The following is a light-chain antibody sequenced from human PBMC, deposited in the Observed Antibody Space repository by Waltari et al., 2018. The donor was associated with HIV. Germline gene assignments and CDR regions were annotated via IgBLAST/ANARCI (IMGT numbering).Light chain of an antibody. Sequence: QAVVTQEPSLTVSPGGTVTLTCASSTGAVTSGHFPYWFQLRPGQSPKTLLYDTSNRHSWTPARFSGSLLGDKAALTLTGAQFEDEADYFCLLSFNGVVVFGGGTSLTVL. CDR2: DTS. J-gene: IGLJ2*01. CDR1: TGAVTSGHF. CDR3: LLSFNGVVV. V-gene: IGLV7-46*01.